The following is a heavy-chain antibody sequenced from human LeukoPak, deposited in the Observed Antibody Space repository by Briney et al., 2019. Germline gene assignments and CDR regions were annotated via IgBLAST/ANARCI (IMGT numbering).Heavy chain of an antibody. CDR3: ARSGYSSSFDY. CDR2: INHSGST. D-gene: IGHD6-13*01. V-gene: IGHV4-34*01. Sequence: SETLSLTCAVYGGSFSGYYWSWIRQPPGKGLEWIGEINHSGSTNYNPSLKSRVTISVDTSKNHFSLKLSSVTAADTAVYYCARSGYSSSFDYWGQGTLVTVSS. J-gene: IGHJ4*02. CDR1: GGSFSGYY.